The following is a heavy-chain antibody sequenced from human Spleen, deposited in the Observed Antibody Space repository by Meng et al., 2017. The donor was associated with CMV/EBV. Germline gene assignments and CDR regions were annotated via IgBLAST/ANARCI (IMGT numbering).Heavy chain of an antibody. V-gene: IGHV3-21*04. CDR3: SRTLRYPNALNI. CDR2: IGSGTSHI. J-gene: IGHJ3*02. Sequence: GESLKISCAVSGFTFSTYTMNWLRQAPGKGLEWVSCIGSGTSHIYYADSVKGRFTISRDNAKNSLYLQMNGLRAEDTAVYYCSRTLRYPNALNIWGQGTMVTVSS. CDR1: GFTFSTYT. D-gene: IGHD1-1*01.